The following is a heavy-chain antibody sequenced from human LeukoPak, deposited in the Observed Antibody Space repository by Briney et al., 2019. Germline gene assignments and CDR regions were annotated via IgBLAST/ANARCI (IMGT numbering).Heavy chain of an antibody. CDR3: AKESGKFDY. V-gene: IGHV3-43*02. J-gene: IGHJ4*02. CDR2: IGADGGST. Sequence: GGSLRLSCVASGLNFDDSAMHWVRQAPGKGLEWVSLIGADGGSTFSADSVKGRFSISRDNSKNSLYLQTNSLRSEDTAMYYCAKESGKFDYWGQGTLVAVSS. CDR1: GLNFDDSA.